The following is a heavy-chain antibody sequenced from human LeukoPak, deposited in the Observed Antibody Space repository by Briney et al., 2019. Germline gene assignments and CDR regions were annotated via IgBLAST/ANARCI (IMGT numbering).Heavy chain of an antibody. CDR1: GFTFSSYS. D-gene: IGHD3-22*01. CDR2: ISSSSSYI. J-gene: IGHJ4*02. V-gene: IGHV3-21*01. Sequence: GGSLRLSCAASGFTFSSYSMNWVRQAPGKGLEWVSSISSSSSYIYYADSVKGRFTISRDNAKNSLYLQMNSQRAEDTAVYYCARVNPDYYDSSGYYGGGPDYWGQGTLVTVSS. CDR3: ARVNPDYYDSSGYYGGGPDY.